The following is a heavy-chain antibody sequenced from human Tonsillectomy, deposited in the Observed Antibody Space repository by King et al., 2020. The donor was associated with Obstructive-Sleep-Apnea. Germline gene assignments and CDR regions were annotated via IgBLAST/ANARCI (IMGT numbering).Heavy chain of an antibody. CDR2: IHTSGST. Sequence: VQLQESGPGLVKPSETLSFTCTVSCGSISSYYWNWIRQPAGEGMEWIGRIHTSGSTKYNPPLKSRATMSVDTSKNQFSLKLSSVTAADTAVYYCASWKIRGVIQEYWGQGTLVTVSS. D-gene: IGHD3-10*01. CDR1: CGSISSYY. CDR3: ASWKIRGVIQEY. V-gene: IGHV4-4*07. J-gene: IGHJ4*02.